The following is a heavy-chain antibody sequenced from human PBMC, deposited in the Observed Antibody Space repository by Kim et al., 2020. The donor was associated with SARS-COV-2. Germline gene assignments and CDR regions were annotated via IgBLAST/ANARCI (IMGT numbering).Heavy chain of an antibody. D-gene: IGHD2-15*01. Sequence: GGSLRLSCAASGFTFSSYAMHWVRQAPGKGLEWVAVISYDGSNKYYADSVKGRFTISRDNSKNTLYLQMNSLRAEDTAVYYCARAPGVDYYGMDVWGQGTTVTVSS. J-gene: IGHJ6*02. V-gene: IGHV3-30*04. CDR3: ARAPGVDYYGMDV. CDR1: GFTFSSYA. CDR2: ISYDGSNK.